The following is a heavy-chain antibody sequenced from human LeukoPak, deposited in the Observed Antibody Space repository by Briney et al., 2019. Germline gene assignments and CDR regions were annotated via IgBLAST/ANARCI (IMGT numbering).Heavy chain of an antibody. Sequence: KSGGSLRPSGAGLGFTFTSFGMHCVRQAPGKGLEGVAVLWYDGRNKYYADSVKGRFTIPRDNSQNKVYLQMNSLRAEDTAAYQGVREGGARRFDPWGQGTLVTVSS. D-gene: IGHD1-26*01. V-gene: IGHV3-33*01. CDR3: VREGGARRFDP. CDR2: LWYDGRNK. J-gene: IGHJ5*02. CDR1: GFTFTSFG.